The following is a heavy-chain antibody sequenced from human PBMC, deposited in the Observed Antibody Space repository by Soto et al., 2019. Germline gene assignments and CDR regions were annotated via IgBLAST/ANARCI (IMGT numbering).Heavy chain of an antibody. CDR1: GFTFSSYG. CDR3: AKELGSITMVRGENVELFDY. Sequence: GGSLRLSCAASGFTFSSYGMHWVRQAPGKGLEWVAVISYDGSNKYYADSVKGRFTISRDNSKNTLYLQMNSLRAEDTAVYYCAKELGSITMVRGENVELFDYWGQGTLVTVSS. J-gene: IGHJ4*02. D-gene: IGHD3-10*01. V-gene: IGHV3-30*18. CDR2: ISYDGSNK.